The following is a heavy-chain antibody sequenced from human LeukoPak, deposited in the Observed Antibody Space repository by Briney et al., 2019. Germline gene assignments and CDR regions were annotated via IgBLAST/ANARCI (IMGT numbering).Heavy chain of an antibody. Sequence: GGSLRLSCAASGFTFSDYYMSWIRQAPGKGLEWVSCISSSGSTIYYADSVKGRFTTSRDNAKNSLYLQMNSLRAEDTAVYYCARDGKYDYGDPYYYMDVWGKGTTVTVSS. CDR1: GFTFSDYY. CDR2: ISSSGSTI. V-gene: IGHV3-11*01. CDR3: ARDGKYDYGDPYYYMDV. J-gene: IGHJ6*03. D-gene: IGHD4-17*01.